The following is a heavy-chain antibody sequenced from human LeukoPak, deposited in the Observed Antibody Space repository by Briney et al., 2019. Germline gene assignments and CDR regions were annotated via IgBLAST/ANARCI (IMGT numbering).Heavy chain of an antibody. J-gene: IGHJ6*03. V-gene: IGHV3-74*01. D-gene: IGHD2-2*01. CDR3: ARGGVPAADGSYYYYYYMDV. CDR1: GFTFSSYW. CDR2: INSDGSST. Sequence: GGSLRLSCAASGFTFSSYWMHWVRQAPGKGLVWVSRINSDGSSTSYADSVKGRFTISRDNAKNTLYLQMNSLRTEDTAVYYCARGGVPAADGSYYYYYYMDVWGKGTTVTVSS.